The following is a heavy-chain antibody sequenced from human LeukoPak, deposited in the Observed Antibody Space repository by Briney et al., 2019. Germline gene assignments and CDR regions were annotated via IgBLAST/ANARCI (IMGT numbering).Heavy chain of an antibody. V-gene: IGHV3-21*01. J-gene: IGHJ4*02. CDR2: ISSSSSYI. CDR3: ARDSNFWSGYPDYFDY. Sequence: PGGSLRLSCAASGFTFSSYSMNWVRQAPGKGLEWVSSISSSSSYIYYADSVKGRFTISRDNSKNTLYLQMNSLRAEDTAVYYCARDSNFWSGYPDYFDYWGQETLVTVSS. D-gene: IGHD3-3*01. CDR1: GFTFSSYS.